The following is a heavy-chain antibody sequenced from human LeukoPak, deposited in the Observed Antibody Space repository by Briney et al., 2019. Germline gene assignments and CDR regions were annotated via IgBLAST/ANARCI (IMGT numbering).Heavy chain of an antibody. CDR2: IWYDGSNK. CDR3: ARITWAFGGVIGYFQH. Sequence: GGSLRLSCAASGFTFSSYGMHWVRQAPGKGLEWVAVIWYDGSNKYYADSVKGRFTISRDNSKNTLYLQMNSLRAEDTAVYYCARITWAFGGVIGYFQHWGQGTLVTVSS. D-gene: IGHD3-16*01. J-gene: IGHJ1*01. V-gene: IGHV3-33*01. CDR1: GFTFSSYG.